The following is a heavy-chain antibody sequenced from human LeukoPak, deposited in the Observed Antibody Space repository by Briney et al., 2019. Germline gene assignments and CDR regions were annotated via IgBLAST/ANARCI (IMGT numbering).Heavy chain of an antibody. CDR3: ARDLKGGYSYGAYYFDY. CDR1: GYTFTGYY. Sequence: ASVKVSCKASGYTFTGYYMHWVRQAPGQGLEWMGWINPNSGGTNYAQKLQGRVTMTRDTSISTAYMELSRLRSDDTAVYYCARDLKGGYSYGAYYFDYWGQGTLVTVSS. CDR2: INPNSGGT. J-gene: IGHJ4*02. V-gene: IGHV1-2*02. D-gene: IGHD5-18*01.